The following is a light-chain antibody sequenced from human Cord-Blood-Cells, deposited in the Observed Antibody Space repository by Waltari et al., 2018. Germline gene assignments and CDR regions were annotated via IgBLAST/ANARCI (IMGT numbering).Light chain of an antibody. CDR2: AAS. CDR3: HQANSSPPFT. V-gene: IGKV1-12*01. J-gene: IGKJ3*01. Sequence: DIQMTQSPSSVSASVGARVTITCRPSQGISRWLAWYQQKPGKAPKLLIYAASILQSGVPSTCSRTGAGTDFTLTISSLQPEDLSTCSCHQANSSPPFTFAPGTKVDIK. CDR1: QGISRW.